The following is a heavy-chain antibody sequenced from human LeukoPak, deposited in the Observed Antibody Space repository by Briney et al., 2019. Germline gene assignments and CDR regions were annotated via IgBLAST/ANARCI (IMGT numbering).Heavy chain of an antibody. V-gene: IGHV3-48*03. CDR1: GFTFSSYE. CDR2: ISSSGSTI. Sequence: GGSLRLSCAASGFTFSSYEMNWVRQAPGKGLEWVSYISSSGSTIYYADSVKGRFTISRDNAKNSLHLQMNSLRAEDTAVYYCARGDSSSYAFDIWGQGTMVTVSS. D-gene: IGHD6-13*01. J-gene: IGHJ3*02. CDR3: ARGDSSSYAFDI.